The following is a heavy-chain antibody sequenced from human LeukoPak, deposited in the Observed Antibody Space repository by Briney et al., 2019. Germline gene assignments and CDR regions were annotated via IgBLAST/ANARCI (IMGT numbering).Heavy chain of an antibody. CDR1: GGSTSMVGYY. Sequence: SQRLSPTCTVSGGSTSMVGYYWSWIREHPGKGLEWIGYTYFSGITYYNPALKSRVTISVDTAKNQFSLKLGSVTAADTAVYFCAINQYCYDSRGYYSWFDPWGQGTLVTVSS. V-gene: IGHV4-31*03. CDR2: TYFSGIT. D-gene: IGHD3-22*01. CDR3: AINQYCYDSRGYYSWFDP. J-gene: IGHJ5*02.